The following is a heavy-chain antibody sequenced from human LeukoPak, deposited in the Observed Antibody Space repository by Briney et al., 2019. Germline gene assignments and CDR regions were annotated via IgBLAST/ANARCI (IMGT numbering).Heavy chain of an antibody. CDR3: ARDLIVGATTA. J-gene: IGHJ4*02. D-gene: IGHD1-26*01. CDR2: IIPILGIA. CDR1: GYTFTSYG. Sequence: SVKVSCKASGYTFTSYGISWVRQAPGQGLGWMGRIIPILGIANYAQKFQGRVTITADKSTSTAYMELSSLRSEDTAVYYCARDLIVGATTAWGQGTLVTVSS. V-gene: IGHV1-69*04.